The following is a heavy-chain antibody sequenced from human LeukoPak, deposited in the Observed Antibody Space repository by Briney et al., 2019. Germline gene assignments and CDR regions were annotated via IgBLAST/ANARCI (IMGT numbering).Heavy chain of an antibody. CDR3: ARDLDYGDYEGYYYGMDV. D-gene: IGHD4-17*01. CDR2: ISSNGGST. CDR1: GFTFSSYA. V-gene: IGHV3-64*01. J-gene: IGHJ6*02. Sequence: PGGSLRLSCAASGFTFSSYAMHWVRQAPGKRLEYVSAISSNGGSTYYANSVKGRFTISRDNSKNTQYLQMGSLRAEDMAVYYCARDLDYGDYEGYYYGMDVWGQGTTVTVSS.